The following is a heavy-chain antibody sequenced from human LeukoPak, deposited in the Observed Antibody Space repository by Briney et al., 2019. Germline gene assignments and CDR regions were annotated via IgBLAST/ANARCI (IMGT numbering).Heavy chain of an antibody. Sequence: PSETLSLTCTVSGGSISSYYWSWIRQPPGKGLEWIGSIYHSGSTYYNPSLKSRVTISVDTSKNQFSLKLSSVTAADTAVYYCAREGSSSWYDFDYWGQGTLVTVSS. CDR3: AREGSSSWYDFDY. CDR2: IYHSGST. CDR1: GGSISSYY. V-gene: IGHV4-38-2*02. D-gene: IGHD6-13*01. J-gene: IGHJ4*02.